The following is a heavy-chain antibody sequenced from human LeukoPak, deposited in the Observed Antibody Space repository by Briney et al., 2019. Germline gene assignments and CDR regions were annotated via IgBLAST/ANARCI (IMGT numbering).Heavy chain of an antibody. V-gene: IGHV3-7*01. Sequence: PGGSLRLSCAVSGFTFSSSGMTWVRQAPGKGLEWVATIKEDGSEKYYGDSLKGRFTISRDNAKNSLYLQMNSLTAEDTAVYFCARDRISSWGKGTTVTVSS. D-gene: IGHD3-10*01. CDR3: ARDRISS. J-gene: IGHJ6*04. CDR1: GFTFSSSG. CDR2: IKEDGSEK.